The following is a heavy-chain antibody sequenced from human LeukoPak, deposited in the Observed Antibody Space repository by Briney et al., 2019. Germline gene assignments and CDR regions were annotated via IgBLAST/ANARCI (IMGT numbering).Heavy chain of an antibody. D-gene: IGHD2-2*01. CDR2: ISSSGSTV. V-gene: IGHV3-48*03. CDR3: AKDGGSRYCSSAGCDPFRY. CDR1: EFTFSSYE. J-gene: IGHJ4*02. Sequence: GGSLRLSCAASEFTFSSYEMNWIRQAPGKGLEWVSYISSSGSTVYYADSVKGRFTISRDNSKNTLYLQMNSLRAEDTAIYYCAKDGGSRYCSSAGCDPFRYWGQGTLVTVSS.